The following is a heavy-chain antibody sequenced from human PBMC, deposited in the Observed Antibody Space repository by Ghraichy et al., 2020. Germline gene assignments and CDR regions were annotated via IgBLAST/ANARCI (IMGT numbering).Heavy chain of an antibody. Sequence: GASLRLSCAASGFTFSSYSMNWVRQAPGKGLEWVSYISSSSSTIYYADSVKGRFTISRDNAKNSLYLQMNSLRDEDTAVYYCARDGYYYDSSGYYNPLDYWGQGTLVTVSS. CDR2: ISSSSSTI. D-gene: IGHD3-22*01. V-gene: IGHV3-48*02. J-gene: IGHJ4*02. CDR1: GFTFSSYS. CDR3: ARDGYYYDSSGYYNPLDY.